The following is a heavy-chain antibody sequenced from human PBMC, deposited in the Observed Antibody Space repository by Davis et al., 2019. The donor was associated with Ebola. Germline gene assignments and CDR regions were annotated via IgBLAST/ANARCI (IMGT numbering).Heavy chain of an antibody. V-gene: IGHV1-46*01. Sequence: AASVKVSCKASGYTFTSYYMHWVRQAPGQGLEWMGIINPSGGSTSYAQKLQGRVTMTTDTSTSTAYMELRSLRSDDTAVYYCARDPASLYYYGSGSYGDYWGQGTLVTVSS. CDR3: ARDPASLYYYGSGSYGDY. CDR1: GYTFTSYY. J-gene: IGHJ4*02. CDR2: INPSGGST. D-gene: IGHD3-10*01.